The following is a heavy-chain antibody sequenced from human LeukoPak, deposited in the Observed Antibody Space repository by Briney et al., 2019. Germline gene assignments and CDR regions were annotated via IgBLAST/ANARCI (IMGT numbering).Heavy chain of an antibody. J-gene: IGHJ4*02. CDR1: GFTFSSYA. CDR3: ARGLQKSTGGNSRGERWYYFDY. V-gene: IGHV3-23*01. Sequence: GGSLRLSCAASGFTFSSYAMSWVRQAPGKGLEWVSAISGSGGSTYYADSVKGRFTISRDNSKNTLYLQMNSLRAEDTAVYYCARGLQKSTGGNSRGERWYYFDYWGQGTLVTVSS. CDR2: ISGSGGST. D-gene: IGHD4-23*01.